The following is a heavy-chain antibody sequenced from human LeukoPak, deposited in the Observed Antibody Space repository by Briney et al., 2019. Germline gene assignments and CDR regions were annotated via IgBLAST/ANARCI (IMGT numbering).Heavy chain of an antibody. CDR3: ARDLCGGGWFDP. CDR2: IYHSGST. V-gene: IGHV4-30-2*01. J-gene: IGHJ5*02. Sequence: SQTLSLTCAVSGGSISSGGYSWSWIRQPPGKGLEWIGYIYHSGSTYYNPSLKSRVTISVDRSKNQFSLKLSSVTAADTAVYYCARDLCGGGWFDPWGQGTLVTVSS. D-gene: IGHD2-21*01. CDR1: GGSISSGGYS.